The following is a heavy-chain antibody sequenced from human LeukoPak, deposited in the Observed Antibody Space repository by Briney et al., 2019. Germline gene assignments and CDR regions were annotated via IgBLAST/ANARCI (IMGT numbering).Heavy chain of an antibody. V-gene: IGHV4-59*01. J-gene: IGHJ3*02. Sequence: PSETLSLTCTVSGVSISSYYWSWIRQPPGKGLEWIGYIYYSGSTNYNPSLKSRVTISVDTSKNQFSLKLSSVTAADTAVYYCAREITIFGVSGAFDIWGQGTMVTVSS. CDR3: AREITIFGVSGAFDI. CDR2: IYYSGST. D-gene: IGHD3-3*01. CDR1: GVSISSYY.